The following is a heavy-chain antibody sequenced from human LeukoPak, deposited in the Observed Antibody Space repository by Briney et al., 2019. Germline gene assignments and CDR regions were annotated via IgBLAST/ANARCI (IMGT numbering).Heavy chain of an antibody. CDR1: GFTFSSYW. D-gene: IGHD4-17*01. CDR3: ARDAGDYGDFRYFDY. Sequence: GGSLRLSCAASGFTFSSYWMSWVRQAPGKGLEWVANIKQDGSEKYYVDSVKGRFTISRDNAKNSLYLQMNSLRAEDTAVYYCARDAGDYGDFRYFDYWGQGTLVTVSS. V-gene: IGHV3-7*01. CDR2: IKQDGSEK. J-gene: IGHJ4*02.